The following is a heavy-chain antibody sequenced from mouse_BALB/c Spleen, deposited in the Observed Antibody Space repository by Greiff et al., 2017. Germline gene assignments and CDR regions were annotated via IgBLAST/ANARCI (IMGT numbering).Heavy chain of an antibody. D-gene: IGHD2-3*01. V-gene: IGHV3-6*02. CDR2: ISYDGSN. J-gene: IGHJ2*01. CDR1: GYSITSGYY. Sequence: VQLQQSGPGLVKPSQSLSLTCSVTGYSITSGYYWNWIRQFPGNKLEWMGYISYDGSNNYNPSLKNRISITRDTSKNQFFLKLNSVTTEDTATYYCARDVYHFDYWGQGTTLTVSS. CDR3: ARDVYHFDY.